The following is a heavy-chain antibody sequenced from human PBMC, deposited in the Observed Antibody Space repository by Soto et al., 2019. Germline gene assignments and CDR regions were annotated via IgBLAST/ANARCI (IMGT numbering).Heavy chain of an antibody. J-gene: IGHJ4*02. V-gene: IGHV3-23*01. CDR3: AKDLTILGRPEGFDY. CDR1: GFTFSSYA. D-gene: IGHD3-9*01. Sequence: EVQLLESGGGLVQPGGSLRLSCAASGFTFSSYAMSWVRQAPGKGREWVSVISGSGGSTYYADSVKGRFTISRDNSKNTLYLQMNSLRAEDTAVYYCAKDLTILGRPEGFDYWGQGTLVTVSS. CDR2: ISGSGGST.